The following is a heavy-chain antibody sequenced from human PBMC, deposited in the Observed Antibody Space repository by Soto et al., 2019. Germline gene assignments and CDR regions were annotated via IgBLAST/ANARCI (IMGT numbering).Heavy chain of an antibody. CDR2: ISAHNGNT. CDR3: ARGRYGDY. V-gene: IGHV1-18*01. CDR1: GYGFTTYG. Sequence: QVHLVQSGAEVKKPGASVKVSCKGSGYGFTTYGITWVRQAHGQGLEWMAWISAHNGNTNDAQKLQGRVTVTRDTSTSTAYMELRSLRSDDTAVYYCARGRYGDYWGQGALVTVSS. J-gene: IGHJ4*02. D-gene: IGHD1-1*01.